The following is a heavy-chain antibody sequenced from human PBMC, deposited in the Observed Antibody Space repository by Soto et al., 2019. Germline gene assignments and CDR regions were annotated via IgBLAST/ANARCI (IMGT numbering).Heavy chain of an antibody. CDR2: IDWDDDK. CDR3: ARLSIAAAGYYFDY. V-gene: IGHV2-70*04. Sequence: SGPTLVNPTHTLTLTCTFSGFSLSTSGMRVSWIRQPPGKALEWLARIDWDDDKFYSTSLKTRLTISKDTSKNQVVLTMTNMDPVDTATYYCARLSIAAAGYYFDYWGQGTLVTVSS. J-gene: IGHJ4*02. CDR1: GFSLSTSGMR. D-gene: IGHD6-13*01.